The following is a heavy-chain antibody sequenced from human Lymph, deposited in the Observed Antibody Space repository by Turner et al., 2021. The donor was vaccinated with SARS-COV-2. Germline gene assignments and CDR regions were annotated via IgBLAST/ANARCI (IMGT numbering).Heavy chain of an antibody. D-gene: IGHD5-12*01. CDR3: ARARWLRGEVDY. V-gene: IGHV4-59*01. CDR2: IYYSGST. CDR1: GGSISNYY. Sequence: QLQLQESGAGLVNRSETLSLFCFVSGGSISNYYWRWIRQPLGLGLECIGYIYYSGSTNYNPSLKSRVTISVDTSKNQVSLKLSSVTAADTAVYYCARARWLRGEVDYWGQGTLVTVSS. J-gene: IGHJ4*02.